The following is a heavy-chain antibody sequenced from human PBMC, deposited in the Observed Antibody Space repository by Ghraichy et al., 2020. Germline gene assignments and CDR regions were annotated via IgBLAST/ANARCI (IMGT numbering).Heavy chain of an antibody. V-gene: IGHV1-69*13. CDR2: IIPIFGTA. CDR1: GGTFSSYA. D-gene: IGHD4-17*01. CDR3: ARVGNGFYGPIPSNYYYYGMDV. Sequence: SVKVSCKASGGTFSSYAISWVRQAPGQGLEWMGGIIPIFGTANYAQKFQGRVTITADESTSTAYMELSSLRSEDTAVYYCARVGNGFYGPIPSNYYYYGMDVWGQGTTVTVSS. J-gene: IGHJ6*02.